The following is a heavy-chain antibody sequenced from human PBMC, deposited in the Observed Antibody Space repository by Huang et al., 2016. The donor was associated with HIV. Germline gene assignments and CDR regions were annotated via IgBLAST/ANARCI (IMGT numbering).Heavy chain of an antibody. V-gene: IGHV3-23*01. CDR2: ISGSGGTT. J-gene: IGHJ4*02. CDR3: AKDLKSGTTEGGFDY. D-gene: IGHD1-1*01. CDR1: GFTFSSYA. Sequence: EVQLLESGGDLVQPGGSLRLSCAASGFTFSSYAMSWVRQAPGKGLHWCSTISGSGGTTYLAASVKGRFTISRDNSKNTLYLQINSLRAEDTAVYYCAKDLKSGTTEGGFDYWGQGTLVTVSS.